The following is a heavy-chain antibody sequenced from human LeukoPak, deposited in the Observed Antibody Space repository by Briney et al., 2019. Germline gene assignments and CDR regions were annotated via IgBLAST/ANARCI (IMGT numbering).Heavy chain of an antibody. CDR3: ARIYDFWSGYYYMDV. CDR1: GGSISSGDYY. D-gene: IGHD3-3*01. CDR2: IYYSEST. Sequence: PSETLSLTCTVSGGSISSGDYYWSWIRQPPGKGLEWIGYIYYSESTYYNPSLKSRVTISVDTSKNQFSLKLSSVTAADTAVYYCARIYDFWSGYYYMDVWGKGTTVTVSS. J-gene: IGHJ6*03. V-gene: IGHV4-30-4*08.